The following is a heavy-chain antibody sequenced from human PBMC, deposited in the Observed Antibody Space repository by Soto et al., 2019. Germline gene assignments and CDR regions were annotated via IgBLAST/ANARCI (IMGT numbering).Heavy chain of an antibody. J-gene: IGHJ4*02. D-gene: IGHD6-19*01. V-gene: IGHV3-66*01. CDR1: GVTVSSNF. CDR2: LYSGGST. Sequence: EVQLVESGGDLVQPGESLRLSCAASGVTVSSNFMTWVRQAPGKGLEWVSVLYSGGSTYYLDAVKGRFSISRDDSKNTLYLQMNSLSAEDTAVYYCARAAGYSSGWPYYFDYWGPGTLVPVSS. CDR3: ARAAGYSSGWPYYFDY.